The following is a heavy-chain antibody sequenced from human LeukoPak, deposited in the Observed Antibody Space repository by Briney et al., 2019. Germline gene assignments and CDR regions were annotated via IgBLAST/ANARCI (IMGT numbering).Heavy chain of an antibody. V-gene: IGHV3-43*02. Sequence: PGGSLRLSCAASGFTFDDYAMHWVRHAPGKGLEWVSLISGDGGSTYYADTVKGRFTISRDNSKNTRYLQMNSLRTEDTALYYCGKDLTRGRGWPIDYWGQGTLVTVSS. CDR1: GFTFDDYA. CDR3: GKDLTRGRGWPIDY. J-gene: IGHJ4*02. D-gene: IGHD6-19*01. CDR2: ISGDGGST.